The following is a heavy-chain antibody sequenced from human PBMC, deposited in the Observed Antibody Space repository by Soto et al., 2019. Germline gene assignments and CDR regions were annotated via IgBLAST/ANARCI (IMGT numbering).Heavy chain of an antibody. CDR2: INPNTGGT. Sequence: ASVKVSCKTSGYTFTGYYMHWVRQAPGQGLEWMGWINPNTGGTNYAQKFQGWVTMTRDTSISTAYMELSRLRSDDTAVYYCGRDRLKFDWLLQVHYYYYGMDVWGQGTTVTVSS. CDR1: GYTFTGYY. D-gene: IGHD3-9*01. CDR3: GRDRLKFDWLLQVHYYYYGMDV. J-gene: IGHJ6*02. V-gene: IGHV1-2*04.